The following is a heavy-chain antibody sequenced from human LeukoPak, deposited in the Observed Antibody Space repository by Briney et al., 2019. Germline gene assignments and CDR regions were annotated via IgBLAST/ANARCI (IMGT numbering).Heavy chain of an antibody. CDR3: ARTGGSSWTMDAY. Sequence: KHGESLKISRKGSGYSFTSYWIGWVRQMPGKGLEWMGIIYPGDSETRYSPSFRGQVTISADKSISTAYLQWSSLKASDTAMYYCARTGGSSWTMDAYWGQGTLVTVSS. V-gene: IGHV5-51*01. CDR1: GYSFTSYW. CDR2: IYPGDSET. J-gene: IGHJ4*02. D-gene: IGHD6-13*01.